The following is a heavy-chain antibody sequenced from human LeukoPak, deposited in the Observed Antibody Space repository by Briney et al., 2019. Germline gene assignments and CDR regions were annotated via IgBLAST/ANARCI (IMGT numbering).Heavy chain of an antibody. CDR2: ISAYNGNT. D-gene: IGHD3-22*01. CDR1: GYTFTSYG. Sequence: ASVKVSCKASGYTFTSYGISWVRQAPGQGLEWMGWISAYNGNTNYAQKLQGRVTMTTDTSTSTAYMELRSLRSDDTAVYYCARGVDSSGYYYGSWFDPWGQGTLVTVSS. CDR3: ARGVDSSGYYYGSWFDP. J-gene: IGHJ5*02. V-gene: IGHV1-18*01.